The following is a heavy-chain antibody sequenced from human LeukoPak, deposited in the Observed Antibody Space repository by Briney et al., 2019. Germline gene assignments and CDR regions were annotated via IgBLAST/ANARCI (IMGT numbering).Heavy chain of an antibody. CDR2: MNPNSGNT. D-gene: IGHD6-19*01. V-gene: IGHV1-8*01. J-gene: IGHJ4*02. CDR3: ARGARYSSGWYVDY. Sequence: GASVKVSCKASGYTFTSYDINWVRQATGQGLEWMGWMNPNSGNTEYAQKFQGRVTMTRDTSITTAYMDLSTLTSDDTAVYYCARGARYSSGWYVDYWGQGTLVTVSS. CDR1: GYTFTSYD.